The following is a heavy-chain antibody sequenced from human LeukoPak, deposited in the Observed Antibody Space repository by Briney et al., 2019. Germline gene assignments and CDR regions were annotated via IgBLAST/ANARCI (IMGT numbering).Heavy chain of an antibody. J-gene: IGHJ5*02. Sequence: GRSLRLSCAASGFTFSSYGMHWVRQAPGKGLEWVAVISFDGTNKYYADSVKGRFTISRDNSKNTLYLQMSSLTTEDTAVYYCSKDSQVAVAVAWGEGTLVTVSS. D-gene: IGHD6-19*01. CDR2: ISFDGTNK. V-gene: IGHV3-30*18. CDR3: SKDSQVAVAVA. CDR1: GFTFSSYG.